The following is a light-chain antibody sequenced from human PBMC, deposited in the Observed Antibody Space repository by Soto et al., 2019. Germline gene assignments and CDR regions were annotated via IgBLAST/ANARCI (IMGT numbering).Light chain of an antibody. CDR2: GAS. J-gene: IGKJ1*01. CDR1: DVLTKNY. V-gene: IGKV3-20*01. Sequence: GLKQSPGTVSLSPGERATLSCRASDVLTKNYFSWYQQKPGRALRLLIDGASTRATGIPDRFSGSGSGTDFTLTISRLEPEDVAVYYCQQYEAVVTFGQGTKVAI. CDR3: QQYEAVVT.